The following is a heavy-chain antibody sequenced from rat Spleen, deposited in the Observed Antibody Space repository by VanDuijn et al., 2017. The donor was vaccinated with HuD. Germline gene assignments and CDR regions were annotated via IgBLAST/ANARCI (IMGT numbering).Heavy chain of an antibody. CDR2: ISYDGSST. CDR1: GFTFSDYY. J-gene: IGHJ2*01. V-gene: IGHV5-29*01. Sequence: EVQLVESDGGLVQPGRSLKLSCAASGFTFSDYYMAWVRQAPTKGLEWVATISYDGSSTYYRDSVKGRFTISRDNAKSTLYLQMNSLRSEDTATYYCTRRGDYWGQGVMVTVSS. CDR3: TRRGDY.